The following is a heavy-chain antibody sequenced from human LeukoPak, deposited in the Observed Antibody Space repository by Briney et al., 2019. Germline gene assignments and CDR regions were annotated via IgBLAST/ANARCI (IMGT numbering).Heavy chain of an antibody. CDR1: GFTFSSYE. D-gene: IGHD6-6*01. V-gene: IGHV3-48*03. CDR3: ARGLGPIAMFDP. J-gene: IGHJ5*02. CDR2: ISSSGSPI. Sequence: PGGSLRLSCAASGFTFSSYEMNWVRQAPGKGLEWVSYISSSGSPIYYVDSVKGRFTISRDNAKNSLYLQMNSLRAEDTAVYYCARGLGPIAMFDPWGQGTLVTVSS.